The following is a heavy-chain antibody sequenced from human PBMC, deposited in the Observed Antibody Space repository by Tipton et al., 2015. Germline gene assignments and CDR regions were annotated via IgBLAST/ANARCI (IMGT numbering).Heavy chain of an antibody. CDR1: GGSVTSGSYY. D-gene: IGHD3-16*01. V-gene: IGHV4-61*01. Sequence: GLVKPSENLSLTCTVSGGSVTSGSYYWSWIRQPPGKGLEWIGYIQYSGSTNYNPSLKSRVTISVDTSKNQFFLNLSSVTAADTAVYYCARIRGRYVMDYWGQGTLVTVSS. J-gene: IGHJ4*02. CDR3: ARIRGRYVMDY. CDR2: IQYSGST.